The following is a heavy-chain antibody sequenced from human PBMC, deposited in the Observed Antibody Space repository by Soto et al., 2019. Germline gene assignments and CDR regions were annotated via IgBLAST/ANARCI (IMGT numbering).Heavy chain of an antibody. J-gene: IGHJ6*02. Sequence: GGSLRLSCAASGFTFSSYSMNWVRQAPGKGLEWVSSISSSSSYIYYADSVKGRFTISRDNAKNSLYLQMNSLRAEDTAVYYCARRGITVVIYYYGMDVWGQGTTVTVSS. V-gene: IGHV3-21*01. CDR1: GFTFSSYS. CDR2: ISSSSSYI. D-gene: IGHD3-10*01. CDR3: ARRGITVVIYYYGMDV.